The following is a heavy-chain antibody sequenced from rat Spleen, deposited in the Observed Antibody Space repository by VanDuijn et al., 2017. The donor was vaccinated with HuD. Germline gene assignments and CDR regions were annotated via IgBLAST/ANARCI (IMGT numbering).Heavy chain of an antibody. J-gene: IGHJ2*01. CDR3: ARRHYGYTDYFDY. CDR1: GFTFSNYD. D-gene: IGHD1-9*01. Sequence: EVQLVESGGGLVQPGRSLKLSCEASGFTFSNYDMAWVRQSPKKGLEWVATISYGDSSGHSSTYYRDSVKGRFTISRDNAKSTLSLQMDSLRSEDTATYYCARRHYGYTDYFDYWGQGVMVTVSS. V-gene: IGHV5-29*01. CDR2: ISYGDSSGHSST.